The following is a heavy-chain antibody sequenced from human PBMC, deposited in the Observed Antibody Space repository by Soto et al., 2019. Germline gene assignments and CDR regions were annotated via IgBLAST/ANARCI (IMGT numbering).Heavy chain of an antibody. CDR3: ARHSYYGSGSYYNVNRRFDY. Sequence: GESLKISCKGSGYSFTSYWIGWVRQMPGKGLEWMGIIYPGDSDTRYSPSFQGQVTISADKSISTAYLQWSSLKASDTAMYYCARHSYYGSGSYYNVNRRFDYWGQGTLVTVSS. V-gene: IGHV5-51*01. D-gene: IGHD3-10*01. J-gene: IGHJ4*02. CDR2: IYPGDSDT. CDR1: GYSFTSYW.